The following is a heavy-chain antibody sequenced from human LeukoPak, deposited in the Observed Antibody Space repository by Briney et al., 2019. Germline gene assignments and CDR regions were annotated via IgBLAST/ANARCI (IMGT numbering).Heavy chain of an antibody. CDR3: ARHNWEYSGYDSDGDWFDP. D-gene: IGHD5-12*01. CDR2: IDPSDSNT. V-gene: IGHV5-10-1*01. CDR1: GYSFTSYW. J-gene: IGHJ5*02. Sequence: GKSLRISCKGSGYSFTSYWISWVRQMPGKGLEWMGRIDPSDSNTNYSPSFQGHVTISADKSISTAYLQWSSLKASDTAMYYCARHNWEYSGYDSDGDWFDPWGQGTLVTVSS.